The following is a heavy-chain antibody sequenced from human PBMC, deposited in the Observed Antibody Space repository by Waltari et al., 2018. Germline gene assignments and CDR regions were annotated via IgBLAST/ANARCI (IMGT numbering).Heavy chain of an antibody. CDR3: ARDRYYDFWSGYFHYYYYGMDV. CDR1: GYTFTSYA. V-gene: IGHV7-4-1*02. D-gene: IGHD3-3*01. Sequence: QVQLVQSGSELKKPGASVKVSCKASGYTFTSYAMNWVRLAPGQGLEGLGWINTNTGNPTYAQGFTGRFVFSLDTSVSTAYLQISSLKAEDTAVYYCARDRYYDFWSGYFHYYYYGMDVWGQGTTVTVSS. CDR2: INTNTGNP. J-gene: IGHJ6*02.